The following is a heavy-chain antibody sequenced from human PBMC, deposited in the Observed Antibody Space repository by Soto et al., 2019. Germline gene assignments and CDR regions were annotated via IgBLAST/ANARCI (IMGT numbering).Heavy chain of an antibody. CDR1: GFTFSSYA. CDR2: ISGSGGST. D-gene: IGHD3-22*01. J-gene: IGHJ4*02. V-gene: IGHV3-23*01. CDR3: ARAKNYYDSPYYFDY. Sequence: GGSLRLSCAASGFTFSSYAMSWVRQAPGKGLEWVSAISGSGGSTYYADSVKGRFTISRDNSKNTLYLQMNSLRAEDTAVYYCARAKNYYDSPYYFDYWGQGTLVTVSS.